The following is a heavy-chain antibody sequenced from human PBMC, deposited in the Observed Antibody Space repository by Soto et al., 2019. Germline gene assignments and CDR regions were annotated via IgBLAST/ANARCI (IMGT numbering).Heavy chain of an antibody. J-gene: IGHJ3*02. D-gene: IGHD3-22*01. CDR3: AREPYYYDSSGKNTIGAFDI. CDR1: GFTFSSYS. Sequence: GGSLRLSCVASGFTFSSYSMNWVRQAPGKGLEWVSYISSSGGIIYYADSVKGRFTISRDNAKNSLYLQMNSLRDEDTAVYYCAREPYYYDSSGKNTIGAFDIWGQGTMVTVSS. CDR2: ISSSGGII. V-gene: IGHV3-48*02.